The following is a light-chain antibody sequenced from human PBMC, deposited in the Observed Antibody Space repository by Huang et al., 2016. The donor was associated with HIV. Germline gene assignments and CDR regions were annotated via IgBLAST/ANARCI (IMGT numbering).Light chain of an antibody. J-gene: IGKJ4*01. CDR3: QQRSNWPPLT. CDR2: DAS. Sequence: EIVLTQSPATLSLSPGERATLSCRASQSVSKYLAWYQQQPGEAPRLLIYDASNRATGIPARFRGSGSGTDFTLTINSLEPEDSAVYYCQQRSNWPPLTFGGGTKVEI. V-gene: IGKV3-11*01. CDR1: QSVSKY.